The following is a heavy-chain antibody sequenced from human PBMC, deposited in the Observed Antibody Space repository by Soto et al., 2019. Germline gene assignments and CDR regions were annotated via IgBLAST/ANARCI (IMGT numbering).Heavy chain of an antibody. CDR2: IYYSGDT. D-gene: IGHD4-17*01. Sequence: SETLSLTCTVSGGSISSYYWRWIRQPPGKGLEWIGYIYYSGDTNYNPSLKSRVTISVDTSKNQFSLSLSALTAADTAVYYWARDTRYGVLDYWGQGTLVTV. J-gene: IGHJ4*02. CDR3: ARDTRYGVLDY. CDR1: GGSISSYY. V-gene: IGHV4-59*01.